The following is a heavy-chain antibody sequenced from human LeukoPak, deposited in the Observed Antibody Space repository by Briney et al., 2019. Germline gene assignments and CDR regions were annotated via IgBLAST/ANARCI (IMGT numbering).Heavy chain of an antibody. CDR1: GFTVSSNY. J-gene: IGHJ4*02. D-gene: IGHD3-22*01. CDR2: IYSGGSS. V-gene: IGHV3-66*01. Sequence: GGSLRLSCAVSGFTVSSNYMTWVRRAPGKGLEWVSIIYSGGSSYYADSVKGRFTISRDNSKNTLYLQMNSLRVEDTAVYYCAKDIAYYYDSSGPLFDNWGQGTLVTVSS. CDR3: AKDIAYYYDSSGPLFDN.